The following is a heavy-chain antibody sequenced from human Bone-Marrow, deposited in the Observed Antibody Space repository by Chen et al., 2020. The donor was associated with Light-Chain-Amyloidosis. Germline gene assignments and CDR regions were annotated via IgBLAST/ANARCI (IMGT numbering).Heavy chain of an antibody. V-gene: IGHV5-51*01. CDR2: IYPDDSDA. CDR1: GSTFPNYW. D-gene: IGHD5-12*01. Sequence: EVQLEQSGPEVKKHGESLKLSCKGSGSTFPNYWIGWVRQMPGKGLEWMGVIYPDDSDARYSPSFEGQVTISADKSITTAYLQWRSLKASDTAMYYCARRRDGYNFDYWGQGTLVTVSS. CDR3: ARRRDGYNFDY. J-gene: IGHJ4*02.